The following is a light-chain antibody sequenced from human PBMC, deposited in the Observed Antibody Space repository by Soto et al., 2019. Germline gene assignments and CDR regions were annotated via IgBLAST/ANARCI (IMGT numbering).Light chain of an antibody. V-gene: IGLV2-23*03. CDR2: EGS. CDR3: CSYAGGSNV. CDR1: RSDVGSYEF. J-gene: IGLJ1*01. Sequence: QSALTQPASVSESPGQSITISCTGTRSDVGSYEFVSWYQQYPGKAPKLMIYEGSKRPSGVSDRFSGSKSGNTASLTISGLQAEDEADYFCCSYAGGSNVFGAGTKVTVL.